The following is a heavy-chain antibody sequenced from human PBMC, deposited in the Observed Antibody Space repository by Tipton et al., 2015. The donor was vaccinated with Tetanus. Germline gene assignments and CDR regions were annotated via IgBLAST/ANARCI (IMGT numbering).Heavy chain of an antibody. V-gene: IGHV4-31*02. CDR1: GASINAGGYL. CDR3: ARVSRRNFYFDY. D-gene: IGHD2/OR15-2a*01. Sequence: LRLSCTVSGASINAGGYLWTWVRQHPGQGLEWIGYIYYSGSTFYNPSLKSRVTMSVDTSKNQFSLNLTSVTVADSAVYFCARVSRRNFYFDYWGPGAQVTVSS. CDR2: IYYSGST. J-gene: IGHJ4*02.